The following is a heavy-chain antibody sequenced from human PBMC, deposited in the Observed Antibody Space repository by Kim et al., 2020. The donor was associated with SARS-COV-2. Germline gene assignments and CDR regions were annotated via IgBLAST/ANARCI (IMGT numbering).Heavy chain of an antibody. CDR3: ARLFKEYSGYPFYFDY. CDR2: IGTAGDT. Sequence: GGSLRLSCAASGFTFSNYDMHWVRQPTGKVLEWVSGIGTAGDTYYEGSVKGRFTISRENVKNSLYLQMNSLRAGDTAVYYCARLFKEYSGYPFYFDYWGQGALVAVSS. V-gene: IGHV3-13*01. CDR1: GFTFSNYD. D-gene: IGHD5-12*01. J-gene: IGHJ4*02.